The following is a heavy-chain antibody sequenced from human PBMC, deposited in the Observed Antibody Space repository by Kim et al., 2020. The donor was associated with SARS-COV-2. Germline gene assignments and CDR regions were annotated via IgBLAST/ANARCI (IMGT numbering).Heavy chain of an antibody. CDR3: AKDGSSGWYLDYYYGMYV. CDR1: GFTFDDYA. CDR2: ISWNSGSI. Sequence: GGSLRLSCAASGFTFDDYAMHWVRQAPGKGLEWVSGISWNSGSIGYADSVKGRFTISRDNAKNSLYLQMNSLRAEDTALYYCAKDGSSGWYLDYYYGMYV. V-gene: IGHV3-9*01. D-gene: IGHD6-19*01. J-gene: IGHJ6*01.